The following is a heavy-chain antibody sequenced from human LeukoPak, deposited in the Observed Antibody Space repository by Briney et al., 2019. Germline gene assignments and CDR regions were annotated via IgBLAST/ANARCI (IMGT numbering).Heavy chain of an antibody. Sequence: PSETLSLTCAVYGGSFSGYYWSWIPQPPGKGLEWIGEINHSGSTNYNPSLKSRVTISVDTSKNQFSLKLSSVTAADTAVYYCARVLGYDSFYYFDYWGQGTLVTVSS. V-gene: IGHV4-34*01. CDR3: ARVLGYDSFYYFDY. CDR2: INHSGST. CDR1: GGSFSGYY. D-gene: IGHD5-12*01. J-gene: IGHJ4*02.